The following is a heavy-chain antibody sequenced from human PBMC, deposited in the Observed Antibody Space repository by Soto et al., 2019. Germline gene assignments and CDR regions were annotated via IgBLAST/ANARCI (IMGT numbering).Heavy chain of an antibody. Sequence: ASVKVSCKASGYTFSSHATHWVRQAPGQRLEWMGWINGGNGDTKYSQKFQDRVTITRDTSASTAYMELSSLRSEDTAVYYCARGVTGDVVKFDSWGQGTLVTVSS. CDR3: ARGVTGDVVKFDS. J-gene: IGHJ4*02. CDR2: INGGNGDT. V-gene: IGHV1-3*01. CDR1: GYTFSSHA. D-gene: IGHD3-10*01.